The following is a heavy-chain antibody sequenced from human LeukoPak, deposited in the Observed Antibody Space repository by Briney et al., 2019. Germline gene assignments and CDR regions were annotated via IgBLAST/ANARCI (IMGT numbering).Heavy chain of an antibody. D-gene: IGHD5-18*01. Sequence: GESLKISCKGSGYTFSSYWIGWVRQMPGKGLEWVGIIYPGDSDTRYSPSLQAQVTISVDTSIGTAYLQWTSLKASDTAMYYCARWGYSSYSYMDVWGKGTTVTVSS. CDR3: ARWGYSSYSYMDV. CDR1: GYTFSSYW. V-gene: IGHV5-51*01. CDR2: IYPGDSDT. J-gene: IGHJ6*03.